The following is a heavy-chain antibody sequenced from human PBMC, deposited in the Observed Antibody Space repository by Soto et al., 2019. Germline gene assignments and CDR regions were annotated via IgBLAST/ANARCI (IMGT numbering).Heavy chain of an antibody. D-gene: IGHD3-22*01. J-gene: IGHJ4*02. CDR2: IDPSDSYT. CDR1: GYSFTNYC. Sequence: PGASLKISGKWSGYSFTNYCIGWVRQMPGKGLEWMGRIDPSDSYTNYSPSFQGHVTISADKSISTAYLQWSSLKASDTAMYYCARSSRYYYDSSGYYDYWGQGTLVTVSS. V-gene: IGHV5-10-1*01. CDR3: ARSSRYYYDSSGYYDY.